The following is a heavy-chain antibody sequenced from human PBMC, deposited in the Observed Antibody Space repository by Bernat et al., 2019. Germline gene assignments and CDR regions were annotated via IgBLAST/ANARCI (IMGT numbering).Heavy chain of an antibody. CDR2: INFNNGDT. CDR3: ARSGYYYGLDG. D-gene: IGHD3-10*01. J-gene: IGHJ6*02. CDR1: GYTLTGYD. Sequence: QVHLVQSGAEVMKPGASVKVSCKASGYTLTGYDIYWVRQAPGQGLEWMGWINFNNGDTNYAQTFQGSVTMTRATTISTVYMDLGRLRSDDTAVYYCARSGYYYGLDGWGQGTTVTVSS. V-gene: IGHV1-2*04.